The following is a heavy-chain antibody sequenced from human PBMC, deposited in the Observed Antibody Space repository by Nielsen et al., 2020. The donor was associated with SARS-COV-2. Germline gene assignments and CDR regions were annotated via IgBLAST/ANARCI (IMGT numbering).Heavy chain of an antibody. V-gene: IGHV3-9*01. D-gene: IGHD3-10*01. J-gene: IGHJ4*02. Sequence: SLKISCAASGFTFDDYAMHWVRQAPGKGLEWVSGISWNSGSIGYADSVKGRFTISRDNAKNSLYLQMNSLRAEDTALYYCAKIGGSGSYYQDYWGQGTLVTVSS. CDR3: AKIGGSGSYYQDY. CDR1: GFTFDDYA. CDR2: ISWNSGSI.